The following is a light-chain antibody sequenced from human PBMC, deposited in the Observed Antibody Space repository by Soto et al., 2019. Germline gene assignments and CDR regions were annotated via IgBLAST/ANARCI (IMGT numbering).Light chain of an antibody. CDR1: SSDVGTYNL. V-gene: IGLV2-14*02. CDR2: EAS. J-gene: IGLJ2*01. Sequence: QSVLTQPASVSGSPGQSITISCTGTSSDVGTYNLLSWYQHHPGKAPKLMIYEASKRPSGVSIRFSGSKSGNTASLTISGLQAEDEADYYCSSFTISRNTVIFGGGTKLTVL. CDR3: SSFTISRNTVI.